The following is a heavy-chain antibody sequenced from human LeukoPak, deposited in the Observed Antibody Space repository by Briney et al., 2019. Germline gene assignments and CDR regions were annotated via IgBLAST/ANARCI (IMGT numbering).Heavy chain of an antibody. Sequence: SETLSLTCAVYGGSFSGYYWSWIRQPPGKGLEWIGEINHSGSTNYNPSLKSRVTISVDTSKNQFSLKLSSVTAADTAVYYCARNLWFGEPPQALFAYDYWGQGTLVTVSS. CDR2: INHSGST. CDR3: ARNLWFGEPPQALFAYDY. J-gene: IGHJ4*02. V-gene: IGHV4-34*01. CDR1: GGSFSGYY. D-gene: IGHD3-10*01.